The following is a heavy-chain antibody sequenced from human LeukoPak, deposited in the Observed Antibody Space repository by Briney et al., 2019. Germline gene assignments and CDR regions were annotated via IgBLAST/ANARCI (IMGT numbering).Heavy chain of an antibody. D-gene: IGHD3-3*01. CDR1: GFTFNTYS. V-gene: IGHV3-21*01. CDR3: GRDREWSLPYHYYYMDV. CDR2: ISSGGSYV. J-gene: IGHJ6*03. Sequence: PGGSLRLSCAASGFTFNTYSMNWVRQAPGKGLEWVSSISSGGSYVYYADSVKGRFTISRDNAKNSLYLQMNSLRAEDTAVYYCGRDREWSLPYHYYYMDVWGQGTTVTVSS.